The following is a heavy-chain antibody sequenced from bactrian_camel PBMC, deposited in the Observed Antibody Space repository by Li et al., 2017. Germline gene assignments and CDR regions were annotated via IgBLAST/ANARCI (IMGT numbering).Heavy chain of an antibody. V-gene: IGHV3S5*01. D-gene: IGHD1*01. Sequence: VQLVESGGGLVQPGGSLRLSCAASGFTFSTYYMSWVRQAPGKGLEWVSGIYSDGSGSYYAEAVKGRFTVSRDNAKNTLSLQMNSLKPEDTAMYYCTKDYVEGLGIDYWGQRTQVTVS. CDR1: GFTFSTYY. CDR3: TKDYVEGLGIDY. J-gene: IGHJ4*01. CDR2: IYSDGSGS.